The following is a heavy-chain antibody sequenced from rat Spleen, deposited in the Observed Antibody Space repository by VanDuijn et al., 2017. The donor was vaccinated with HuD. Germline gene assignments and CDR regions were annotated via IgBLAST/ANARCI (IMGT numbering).Heavy chain of an antibody. J-gene: IGHJ2*01. CDR3: ATNYY. CDR1: AYSITSSYR. Sequence: VQLQESGPGLVKPSQSLSLTCSVAAYSITSSYRWSWIRQFPGNKLEWMGYINSAGSSNYNPSLKSRISITRDTSKNQFFLQVNSVTTEDTATYYCATNYYWGQGVMVTVSS. CDR2: INSAGSS. V-gene: IGHV3-3*01.